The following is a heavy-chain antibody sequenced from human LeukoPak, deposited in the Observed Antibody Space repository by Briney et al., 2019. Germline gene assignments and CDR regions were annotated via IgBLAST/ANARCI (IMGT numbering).Heavy chain of an antibody. J-gene: IGHJ4*02. CDR3: ASGWRGYSYGYMKY. D-gene: IGHD5-18*01. CDR1: GGSISSYY. V-gene: IGHV4-59*01. Sequence: SETLSLTCTVSGGSISSYYWSWIRQPPGKGLEWIGYIYYSGSTNYNPSLKSPVTISVDTSKNQFSLKLSSVPAADTAVYYCASGWRGYSYGYMKYWGQGTLVTVSS. CDR2: IYYSGST.